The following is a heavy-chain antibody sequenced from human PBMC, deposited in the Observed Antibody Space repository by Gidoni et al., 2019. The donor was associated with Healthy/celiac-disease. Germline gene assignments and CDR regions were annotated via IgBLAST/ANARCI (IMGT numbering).Heavy chain of an antibody. Sequence: QVQLVESGGGVVQPGRSLVLSCAASGFTFRSYGMHWVRQAPGKGLDWVAVISYDGSNKYYADSVKGRFTISRDNSKNTLYLQMNSLRAEDTAVYYCAKGGGYYDSSATYYFDYWGQGTLVTVSS. CDR1: GFTFRSYG. D-gene: IGHD3-22*01. V-gene: IGHV3-30*18. CDR2: ISYDGSNK. J-gene: IGHJ4*02. CDR3: AKGGGYYDSSATYYFDY.